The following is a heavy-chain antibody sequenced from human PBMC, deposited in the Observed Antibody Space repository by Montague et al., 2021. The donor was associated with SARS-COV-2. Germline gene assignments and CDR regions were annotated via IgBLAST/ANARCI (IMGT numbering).Heavy chain of an antibody. CDR1: GFTFSSYP. CDR2: ISYDGKVK. Sequence: SLRLSCAASGFTFSSYPMHWVRQAPGKGLDWVAVISYDGKVKVYADSVKGRFTISRDDSKSTLYLQMNSLKTEDTAVYYCARDMIRGAPAYFDYWGQGTLVTVSS. CDR3: ARDMIRGAPAYFDY. V-gene: IGHV3-30*04. D-gene: IGHD3-10*01. J-gene: IGHJ4*02.